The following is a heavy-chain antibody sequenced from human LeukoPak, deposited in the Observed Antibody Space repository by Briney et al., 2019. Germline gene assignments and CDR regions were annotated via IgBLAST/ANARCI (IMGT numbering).Heavy chain of an antibody. V-gene: IGHV3-30*18. CDR3: AKALDYWYFDY. D-gene: IGHD2/OR15-2a*01. CDR2: ISYDGSNK. J-gene: IGHJ4*02. Sequence: GGSLRLSCAASRFTFSSYGMHWVRQAPGKGLEWVAVISYDGSNKYYADSVKGRFTVSRDNSKNTLYLQVNSLRAEDTAVYYCAKALDYWYFDYWGQGTLVTVSS. CDR1: RFTFSSYG.